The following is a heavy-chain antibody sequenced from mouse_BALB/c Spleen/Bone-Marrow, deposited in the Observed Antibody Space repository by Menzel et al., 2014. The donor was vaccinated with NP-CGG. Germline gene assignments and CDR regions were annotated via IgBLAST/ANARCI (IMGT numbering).Heavy chain of an antibody. CDR2: IGYTGST. CDR1: GYSITSGY. J-gene: IGHJ4*01. CDR3: ASFLRICYAMDY. V-gene: IGHV3-8*02. Sequence: DVKVQQSGPRLVKPCQTLSLSCTATGYSITSGYLHWIRKSPGNKLEYMGTIGYTGSTYYNPSLKRGISITGDASKNQYYLQLNCVTAEDTAAYYCASFLRICYAMDYWGQGTSVTVSS.